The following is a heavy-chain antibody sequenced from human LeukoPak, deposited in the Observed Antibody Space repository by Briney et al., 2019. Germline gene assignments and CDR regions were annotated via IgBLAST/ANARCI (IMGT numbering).Heavy chain of an antibody. V-gene: IGHV1-69*05. J-gene: IGHJ4*02. Sequence: SVKVSCKASGGTFSIYAISWVRQAPGQGLEWMGGIIPIFGTANYAQKFQGRVTITTDESTSTAYMELSSLRSEDTAVYYCATPEGGSGWWFDYWGQGTLVTVSS. CDR1: GGTFSIYA. D-gene: IGHD6-19*01. CDR3: ATPEGGSGWWFDY. CDR2: IIPIFGTA.